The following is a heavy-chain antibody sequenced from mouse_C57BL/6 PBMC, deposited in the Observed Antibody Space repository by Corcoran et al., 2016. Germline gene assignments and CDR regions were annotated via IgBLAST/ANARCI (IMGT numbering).Heavy chain of an antibody. CDR1: GYTFTTYG. Sequence: QIQLVQSGPELKKPGETVKISCKASGYTFTTYGMSWVKQAPGKGLKWMGWINTYSGVPTYADDFKGRFAFSLETSASTAYLQINNLKNEDTATYFWARSTVNWYFDVWGTGTTVTVSS. CDR3: ARSTVNWYFDV. J-gene: IGHJ1*03. V-gene: IGHV9-3*01. D-gene: IGHD1-1*01. CDR2: INTYSGVP.